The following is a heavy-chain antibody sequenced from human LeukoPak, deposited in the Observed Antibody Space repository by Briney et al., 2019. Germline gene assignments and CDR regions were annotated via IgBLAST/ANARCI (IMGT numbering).Heavy chain of an antibody. CDR3: AEARRELGGGSSAFIDAFDI. Sequence: GGSLRLSCAASGFTFSSYGMHWVRQAPGKGLEWVAFIRYDGSNKYYADSVKGRFTISRDNAKNSLYLQMNSLRAEDTALYYCAEARRELGGGSSAFIDAFDIWGQGTMVTVSS. CDR1: GFTFSSYG. D-gene: IGHD3-16*01. CDR2: IRYDGSNK. V-gene: IGHV3-30*02. J-gene: IGHJ3*02.